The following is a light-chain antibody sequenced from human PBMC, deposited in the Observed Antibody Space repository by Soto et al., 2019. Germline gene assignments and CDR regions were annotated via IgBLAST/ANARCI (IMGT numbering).Light chain of an antibody. CDR2: EVT. CDR1: SSDVGGYKS. V-gene: IGLV2-14*01. J-gene: IGLJ1*01. CDR3: SSYTSSSTLYV. Sequence: QSVLTQPASVSGSPGQSITISCTGTSSDVGGYKSVSWYQHHPGKAPKLMIYEVTNRPSGVSNRFSGSKSGNTASLTISGLQAEDEAEYYCSSYTSSSTLYVFGTGTKLTVL.